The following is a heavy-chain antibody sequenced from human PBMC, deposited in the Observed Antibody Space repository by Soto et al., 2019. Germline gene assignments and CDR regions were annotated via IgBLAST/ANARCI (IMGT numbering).Heavy chain of an antibody. V-gene: IGHV1-8*01. CDR1: GYTFTSYD. CDR2: MNPNSGNT. CDR3: ARRGLISSSTFRDHYYGMDV. J-gene: IGHJ6*02. D-gene: IGHD6-6*01. Sequence: QVQLVQSGAEVKKPGASVKVSCKASGYTFTSYDIHWVRPATGHGPEWMGWMNPNSGNTGYAQKVQGRVTMTWNTSISTAYMELSSLRSEDTAVYYCARRGLISSSTFRDHYYGMDVWGQGTTVTVSS.